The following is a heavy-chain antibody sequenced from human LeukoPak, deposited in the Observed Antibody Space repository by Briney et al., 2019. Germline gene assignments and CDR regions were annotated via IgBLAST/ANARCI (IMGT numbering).Heavy chain of an antibody. J-gene: IGHJ1*01. CDR3: ARVGSSSWYFQH. Sequence: ASAKVSCKASGYTFTSHGISWVRQAPGQGLEWMGWISAYNGNTNYAQKPQGRVTMTTDTSTSTAYMELRSLRSDDTAVYYCARVGSSSWYFQHWGQGTLVTVSS. D-gene: IGHD6-13*01. CDR2: ISAYNGNT. CDR1: GYTFTSHG. V-gene: IGHV1-18*04.